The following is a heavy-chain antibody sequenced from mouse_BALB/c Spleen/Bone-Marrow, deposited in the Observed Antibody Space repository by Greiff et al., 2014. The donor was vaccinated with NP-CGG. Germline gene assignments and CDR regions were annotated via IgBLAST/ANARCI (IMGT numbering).Heavy chain of an antibody. D-gene: IGHD1-1*01. V-gene: IGHV2-6-5*01. CDR1: GFSLTDYG. Sequence: VQLVESGPGLVAPSQSLSITCTVSGFSLTDYGVSWIRQPPGKGLEWLGVIWGGGSTYYNSSLKSRLSISKDNSKSQVFLKMNNLQTDDTAMYFCARHTLRYYAMDYWGQGTSVTVSS. CDR3: ARHTLRYYAMDY. J-gene: IGHJ4*01. CDR2: IWGGGST.